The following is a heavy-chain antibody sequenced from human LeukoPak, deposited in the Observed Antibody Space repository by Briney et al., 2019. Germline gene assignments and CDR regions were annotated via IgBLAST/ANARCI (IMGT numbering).Heavy chain of an antibody. J-gene: IGHJ4*02. V-gene: IGHV4-34*01. Sequence: SETLSLTCAVYGGSFSGYYWSWTRQPPGKGLEWIGEINHSGSTNYNPSLKSRVTISVDKSKNQFSLKLSSVTAADTAVYYCAREDYDSSGYYYFDYWGQGTLVTVSS. CDR2: INHSGST. D-gene: IGHD3-22*01. CDR3: AREDYDSSGYYYFDY. CDR1: GGSFSGYY.